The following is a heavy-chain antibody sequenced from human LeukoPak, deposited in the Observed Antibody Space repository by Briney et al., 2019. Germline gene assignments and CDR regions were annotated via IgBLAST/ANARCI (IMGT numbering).Heavy chain of an antibody. J-gene: IGHJ6*02. CDR2: IYSGGST. D-gene: IGHD5/OR15-5a*01. CDR1: GFTVSSNY. V-gene: IGHV3-53*01. CDR3: ARSVGKVGHYYYYGMDV. Sequence: PGGSLRLSCAASGFTVSSNYMSWVRQAPGKGLEWVSVIYSGGSTYYADSVKGRFTISRDNSKNTLYLQMNSLRVEDTAVYYCARSVGKVGHYYYYGMDVWGQGTTVTVSS.